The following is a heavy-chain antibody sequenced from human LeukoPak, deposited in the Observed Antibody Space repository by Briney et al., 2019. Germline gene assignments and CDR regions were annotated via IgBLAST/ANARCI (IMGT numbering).Heavy chain of an antibody. CDR3: ARDSGDYGDQYYFDY. Sequence: GGSLRLSCAASGFTFSSYWMHWVRQAPGKGLVWVSRINSDGSSTSYADSVKGRFTISRDNAKNTLYLQMNSLRAEDTAVYYCARDSGDYGDQYYFDYWGQGTLVTVSS. CDR2: INSDGSST. V-gene: IGHV3-74*01. J-gene: IGHJ4*02. CDR1: GFTFSSYW. D-gene: IGHD4-17*01.